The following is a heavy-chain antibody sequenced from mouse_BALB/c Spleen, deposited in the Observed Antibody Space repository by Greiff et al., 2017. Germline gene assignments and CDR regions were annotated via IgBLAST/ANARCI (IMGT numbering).Heavy chain of an antibody. D-gene: IGHD4-1*01. CDR3: ARETGTRYFDV. J-gene: IGHJ1*01. CDR2: IRNKANGYTT. V-gene: IGHV7-3*02. Sequence: EVKVAESGGGLVQPGGSLRLSCATSGFTFTDYYMSWVRQPPGKALEWLGFIRNKANGYTTEYSASVKGRFTISRDNSQSILYLQMNTLRAEDSATYYCARETGTRYFDVWGAGTTVTVSS. CDR1: GFTFTDYY.